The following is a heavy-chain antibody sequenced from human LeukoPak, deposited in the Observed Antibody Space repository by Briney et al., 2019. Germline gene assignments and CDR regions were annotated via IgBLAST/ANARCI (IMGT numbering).Heavy chain of an antibody. D-gene: IGHD3-22*01. CDR3: ARGVTMIVVVTN. CDR1: GYSISSDYY. Sequence: SETLSLTCTVSGYSISSDYYWGWIRQPPGKGLEWIGSIYYSGSTYYNPSLKSRVTISVDTSKNQFSLKLSSVTAADTAVYYCARGVTMIVVVTNWGQGTLVTVSS. V-gene: IGHV4-38-2*02. J-gene: IGHJ4*02. CDR2: IYYSGST.